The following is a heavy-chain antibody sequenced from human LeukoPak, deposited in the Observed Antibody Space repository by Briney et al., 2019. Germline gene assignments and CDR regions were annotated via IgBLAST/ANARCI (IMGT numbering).Heavy chain of an antibody. CDR3: AREQSVVVVAATNYYYYGMDV. J-gene: IGHJ6*02. Sequence: ASVKVSCKASGYTFTSYAMHWVRQAPGQRLECMGWINTGNGNTKYSQKFQGRVTITRDTSASTAYMDLSSLRSEDTAVYYCAREQSVVVVAATNYYYYGMDVWGQGTTVTVSS. V-gene: IGHV1-3*04. CDR2: INTGNGNT. CDR1: GYTFTSYA. D-gene: IGHD2-15*01.